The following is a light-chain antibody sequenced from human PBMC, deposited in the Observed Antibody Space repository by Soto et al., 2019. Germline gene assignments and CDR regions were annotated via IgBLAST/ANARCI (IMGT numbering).Light chain of an antibody. J-gene: IGKJ4*01. Sequence: DIQMTQSPSSLSASVGDTVTITCRASEGISSYLAWYQQKPGKVRKLLIYAASTLQSLVPSRFSGSASGTDFTLTISSLQPEDVGTDYCQKYNSAPLTFGGGTKVEIK. V-gene: IGKV1-27*01. CDR2: AAS. CDR1: EGISSY. CDR3: QKYNSAPLT.